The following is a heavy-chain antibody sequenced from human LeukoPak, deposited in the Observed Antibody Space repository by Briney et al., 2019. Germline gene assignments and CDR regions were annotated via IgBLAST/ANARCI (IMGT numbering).Heavy chain of an antibody. J-gene: IGHJ3*02. D-gene: IGHD3-9*01. CDR2: IYYSGST. CDR1: GGSISSYY. V-gene: IGHV4-59*08. CDR3: ARHLVYAFDI. Sequence: SETLSLTCTVSGGSISSYYWSWIRQPPGKGLEWIGYIYYSGSTNYNPSLKSRVTISVDTSKNQFSLKLSSVTAADTAVYYCARHLVYAFDIWGQGTMVTVSS.